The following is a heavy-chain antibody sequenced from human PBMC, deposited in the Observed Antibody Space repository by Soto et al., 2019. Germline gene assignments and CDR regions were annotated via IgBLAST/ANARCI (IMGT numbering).Heavy chain of an antibody. CDR1: GYSFTSYW. V-gene: IGHV5-51*01. CDR3: ARLTMVRGYYYYGMDV. J-gene: IGHJ6*02. CDR2: IYPGDSDT. D-gene: IGHD3-10*01. Sequence: PGESLKISCKGSGYSFTSYWIGWVRQMPGKGLECMGIIYPGDSDTRYSPSFQGQVTISADKSISTAYLQWSSLKASDTAMYYCARLTMVRGYYYYGMDVWGQGTTVTVSS.